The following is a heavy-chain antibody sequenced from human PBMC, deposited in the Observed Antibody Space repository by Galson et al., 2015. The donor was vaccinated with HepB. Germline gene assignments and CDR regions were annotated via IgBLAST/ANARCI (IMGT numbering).Heavy chain of an antibody. CDR1: GYTFTSYD. CDR3: ARSVRGRRDGYKRPDYYYYYYMDV. D-gene: IGHD5-24*01. V-gene: IGHV1-8*01. CDR2: MNPNSGNT. J-gene: IGHJ6*03. Sequence: SVKVSCKASGYTFTSYDINWVRQATGQGLEWMGWMNPNSGNTGYAQKFQGRVTMTRNTSISTAYMELSSLRSEDTAVYYCARSVRGRRDGYKRPDYYYYYYMDVWGKGTTVTVSS.